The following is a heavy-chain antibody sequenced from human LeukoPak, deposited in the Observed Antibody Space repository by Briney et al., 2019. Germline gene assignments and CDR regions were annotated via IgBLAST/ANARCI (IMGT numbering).Heavy chain of an antibody. J-gene: IGHJ4*02. CDR2: SYPRDGST. Sequence: ASVKVSCKASGYTFTSNYIHWVRQAPGQGLEWMGMSYPRDGSTSYAQKFQGRVTVTRDTSTSTVHMELSGLRSEDTAVYYCARDQEGFDYWGQGILVTVSS. CDR1: GYTFTSNY. CDR3: ARDQEGFDY. V-gene: IGHV1-46*01.